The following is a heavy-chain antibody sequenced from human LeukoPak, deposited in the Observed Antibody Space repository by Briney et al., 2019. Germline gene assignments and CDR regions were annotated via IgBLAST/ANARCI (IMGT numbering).Heavy chain of an antibody. D-gene: IGHD2/OR15-2a*01. CDR3: ARGGIGIWGSKYRNTLISFDI. J-gene: IGHJ3*02. CDR1: GGSFSGYY. CDR2: INHSGST. V-gene: IGHV4-34*01. Sequence: PSETLSLTCAVYGGSFSGYYWSWIRQPPGKGLEWIGEINHSGSTNCNPSLKSRVTISVDTSKNQFSLKLSSVTAADTAVYYCARGGIGIWGSKYRNTLISFDIWGQGTMVTVSS.